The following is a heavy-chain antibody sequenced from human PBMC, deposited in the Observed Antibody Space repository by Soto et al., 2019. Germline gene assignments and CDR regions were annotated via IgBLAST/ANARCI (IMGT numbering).Heavy chain of an antibody. CDR2: ISSSSYI. CDR1: GFTFSSYS. J-gene: IGHJ4*02. D-gene: IGHD5-18*01. V-gene: IGHV3-21*01. CDR3: ARGRGYSYGTFDY. Sequence: EVQLVESGGGLVKPGGSLRLSCAASGFTFSSYSMNWVRQAPGKGLEWVSSISSSSYIYYADSVKGRFTISRDNAKNSLYLQMNSLRAEDTAVYYCARGRGYSYGTFDYWGQGTLVTVSS.